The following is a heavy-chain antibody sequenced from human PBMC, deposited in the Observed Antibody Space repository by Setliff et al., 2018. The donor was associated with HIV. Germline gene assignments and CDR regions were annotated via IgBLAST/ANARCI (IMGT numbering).Heavy chain of an antibody. CDR2: INPTGGST. Sequence: ASVKVSCKASGYTFTGYYMHWVRRAPGQGLEWMGVINPTGGSTRNTQKFQGRVAMTRDTSTSTVYMELSSLRSEDTAVYYCARDADVGTTSTVDFWGQGTLVTVSS. CDR1: GYTFTGYY. J-gene: IGHJ4*02. D-gene: IGHD1-1*01. CDR3: ARDADVGTTSTVDF. V-gene: IGHV1-46*01.